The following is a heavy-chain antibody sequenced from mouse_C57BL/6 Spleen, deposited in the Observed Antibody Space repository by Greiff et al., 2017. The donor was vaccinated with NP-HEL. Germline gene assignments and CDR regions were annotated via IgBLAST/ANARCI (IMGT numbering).Heavy chain of an antibody. V-gene: IGHV1-61*01. J-gene: IGHJ2*01. CDR1: GYTFTSYW. CDR2: IYPSDSET. D-gene: IGHD3-2*02. CDR3: ARSGTAQADY. Sequence: QVQLQQPGAELVRPGSSVKLSCKASGYTFTSYWMDWVKQRPGQGLEWIGNIYPSDSETHYNQKFKDKATLTVDKSSSTAYMQLSSLTSEDSAVYYCARSGTAQADYWGQGTTLTVSS.